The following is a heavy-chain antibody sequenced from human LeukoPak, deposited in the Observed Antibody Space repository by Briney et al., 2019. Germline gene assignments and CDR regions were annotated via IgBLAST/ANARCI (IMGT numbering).Heavy chain of an antibody. D-gene: IGHD2-2*01. CDR1: GFTVSSNY. CDR3: AISRVVAFDY. Sequence: GGSPRLSCAASGFTVSSNYMSWVRLAPGKGLEWVSVIYSGGSTYYADSVKGRFTISRDNSKNTLYLQMNSLRAEDTAVYYCAISRVVAFDYWGQGTLVTVSS. J-gene: IGHJ4*02. V-gene: IGHV3-66*02. CDR2: IYSGGST.